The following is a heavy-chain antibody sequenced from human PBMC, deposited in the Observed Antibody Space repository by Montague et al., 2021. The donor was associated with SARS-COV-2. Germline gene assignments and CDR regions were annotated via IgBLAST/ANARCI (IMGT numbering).Heavy chain of an antibody. D-gene: IGHD2-21*02. V-gene: IGHV3-48*03. CDR1: GFTFSSYE. Sequence: SRRLSCAASGFTFSSYEMNWVRQAPGKGLEWVSYISSSGSTIYYADSVKGRFTISRDNAKNSPYLQMNSLRAEDTAVYYCASSDNFDYWGQGTLVTVSS. CDR3: ASSDNFDY. J-gene: IGHJ4*02. CDR2: ISSSGSTI.